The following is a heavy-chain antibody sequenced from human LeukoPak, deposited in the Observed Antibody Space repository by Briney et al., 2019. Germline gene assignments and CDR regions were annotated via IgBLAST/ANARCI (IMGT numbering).Heavy chain of an antibody. CDR3: ALLTPAGTSSDY. CDR2: ISSSGSTI. V-gene: IGHV3-48*03. Sequence: GGSLGLSCAASGFTFSSYEMNWVRQAPGKGLEWVSYISSSGSTIYYADSVKGRFTISRDNAKNSLYLQMNSLRAEDTAVYYCALLTPAGTSSDYWGQGTLVTVSS. D-gene: IGHD6-19*01. CDR1: GFTFSSYE. J-gene: IGHJ4*02.